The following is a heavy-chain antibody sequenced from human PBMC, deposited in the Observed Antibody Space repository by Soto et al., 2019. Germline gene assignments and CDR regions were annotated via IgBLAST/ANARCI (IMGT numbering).Heavy chain of an antibody. J-gene: IGHJ4*02. V-gene: IGHV3-11*01. CDR2: ITRSGNTM. CDR1: GLTFSDHQ. CDR3: ARDIEGRTSFGVAFRDFDY. Sequence: GGSLRLSCAASGLTFSDHQRSWIRQAPGKGLEWVAYITRSGNTMYYADSVKGRFTISRDNAKNSLYLQMNSLRAEDTAVYYCARDIEGRTSFGVAFRDFDYWGQGTLVTVSS. D-gene: IGHD3-3*01.